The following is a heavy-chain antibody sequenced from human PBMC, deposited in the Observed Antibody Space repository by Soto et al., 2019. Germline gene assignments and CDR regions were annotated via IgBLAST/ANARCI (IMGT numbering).Heavy chain of an antibody. Sequence: SERLSLTWAVSGGSFTSNNLWTWVRPPPGPGLAWIGAIYRTGCTTYILSLKLRVTISLDKSETQFSMKVPSLTAPAPAVYYSASRDPGSRVHYCGQGTLVTASS. CDR2: IYRTGCT. V-gene: IGHV4-4*02. CDR3: ASRDPGSRVHY. D-gene: IGHD6-6*01. J-gene: IGHJ4*02. CDR1: GGSFTSNNL.